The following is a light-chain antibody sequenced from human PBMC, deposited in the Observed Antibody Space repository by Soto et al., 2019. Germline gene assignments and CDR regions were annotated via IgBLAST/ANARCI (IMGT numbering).Light chain of an antibody. CDR1: SSDVGSYNL. CDR2: EGS. J-gene: IGLJ2*01. V-gene: IGLV2-23*01. Sequence: QSALTQPASVSGSPGQSITISCTGTSSDVGSYNLVSWYQQHPGKAPKLIIYEGSKRPSGVSNRFSGSKSGNTASLTISGHQAEDEAGYYCCSYAGSYVVFGGGTKLTVL. CDR3: CSYAGSYVV.